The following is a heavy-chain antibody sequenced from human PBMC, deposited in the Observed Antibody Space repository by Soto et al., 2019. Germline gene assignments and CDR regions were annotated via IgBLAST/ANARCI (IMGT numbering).Heavy chain of an antibody. CDR2: IYSGGST. D-gene: IGHD2-21*01. CDR1: GFTVSSNY. Sequence: PGGSLRLSCAASGFTVSSNYMSWVRQAPGKGLEWVSVIYSGGSTYYADSVKGRFTISRDKSKSTLYLQMNSLRVEDTAVYYCARNSXXXTXXVYWGQGTLVTXXS. CDR3: ARNSXXXTXXVY. J-gene: IGHJ4*02. V-gene: IGHV3-66*01.